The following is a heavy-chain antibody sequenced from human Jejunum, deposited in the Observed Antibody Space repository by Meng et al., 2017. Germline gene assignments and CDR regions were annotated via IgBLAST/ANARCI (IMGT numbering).Heavy chain of an antibody. CDR3: ARDWGDVRGGFDF. Sequence: VPLRQSGPARCKPRQTPSPTCAISGDSVSSNSAAWNWIRQSPSRGLEWLGRTYYRSKYYNDYALSVKSRITINPDTSKNQFSLQLNSVTPEDTAIYYCARDWGDVRGGFDFWGQGTLVTVSS. CDR1: GDSVSSNSAA. V-gene: IGHV6-1*01. CDR2: TYYRSKYYN. D-gene: IGHD3-10*02. J-gene: IGHJ4*02.